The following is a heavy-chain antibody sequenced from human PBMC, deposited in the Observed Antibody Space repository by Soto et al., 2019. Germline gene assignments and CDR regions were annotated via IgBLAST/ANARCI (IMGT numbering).Heavy chain of an antibody. Sequence: SETLSLTCTVSGGSISSYYWSWIRQPPGKGLEWIGYIYYSGSTNYNPSLKSRVTVSVDTSKNQFSLKLSSVTAADTAVYYCAGYGDYGLDYWGQGTLVTVSS. D-gene: IGHD4-17*01. CDR1: GGSISSYY. CDR2: IYYSGST. CDR3: AGYGDYGLDY. J-gene: IGHJ4*02. V-gene: IGHV4-59*01.